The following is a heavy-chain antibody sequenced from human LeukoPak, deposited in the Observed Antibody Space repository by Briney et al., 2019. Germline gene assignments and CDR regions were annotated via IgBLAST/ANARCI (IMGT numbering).Heavy chain of an antibody. CDR2: ISGSGGST. J-gene: IGHJ5*02. Sequence: GGSLRLSCAASGFTFSSYAMSWVRQAPGKGLEWVSAISGSGGSTYYADSVKGRFTISRDNSKNTLYLQMNGLRAEDTAVYYCAKKVSTWVERGWFDPWGQGTLVTVSS. CDR3: AKKVSTWVERGWFDP. D-gene: IGHD1-26*01. CDR1: GFTFSSYA. V-gene: IGHV3-23*01.